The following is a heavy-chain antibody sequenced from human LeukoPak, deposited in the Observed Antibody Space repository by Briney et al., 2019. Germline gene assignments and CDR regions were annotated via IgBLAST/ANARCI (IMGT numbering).Heavy chain of an antibody. V-gene: IGHV4-34*01. Sequence: SETLSLTCAVYGGSFGGYYWSWIRQPPGKGLEWIGEINHSGSTNYNPSLKSRVTISVDTSKNQFSLKLSSVTAADTAVYYCASSGEIAAAGTSHDYWGQGTLVTVSS. CDR2: INHSGST. J-gene: IGHJ4*02. CDR3: ASSGEIAAAGTSHDY. CDR1: GGSFGGYY. D-gene: IGHD6-13*01.